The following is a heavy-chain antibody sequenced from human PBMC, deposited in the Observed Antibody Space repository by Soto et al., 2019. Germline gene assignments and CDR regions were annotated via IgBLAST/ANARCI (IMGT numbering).Heavy chain of an antibody. CDR2: IYYSGST. J-gene: IGHJ6*03. Sequence: SETLSLTCTVSGGSISSSSYYWGWIRQPPGKGLEWIGSIYYSGSTYYNPSLKSRVTISVDTSKNQFSLKLSSVTAADTAVYYCARHVAHDFWSGVGYYYYMDVWGKGTTVTVSS. CDR3: ARHVAHDFWSGVGYYYYMDV. CDR1: GGSISSSSYY. D-gene: IGHD3-3*01. V-gene: IGHV4-39*01.